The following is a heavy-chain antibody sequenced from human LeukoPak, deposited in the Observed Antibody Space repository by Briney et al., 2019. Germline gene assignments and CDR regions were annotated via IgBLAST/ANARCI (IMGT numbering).Heavy chain of an antibody. J-gene: IGHJ5*02. Sequence: AASVKVSCKASGYTFTSYGISWVRQAPVQGLEWMGWISAYNGNTNYAQKLPGRVTMTTDTSTSTAYMELRSLRSDDTAVYYCARASHYYGSGSYYDLLSGWFDPWGQGTLVTVSS. V-gene: IGHV1-18*04. CDR3: ARASHYYGSGSYYDLLSGWFDP. CDR1: GYTFTSYG. D-gene: IGHD3-10*01. CDR2: ISAYNGNT.